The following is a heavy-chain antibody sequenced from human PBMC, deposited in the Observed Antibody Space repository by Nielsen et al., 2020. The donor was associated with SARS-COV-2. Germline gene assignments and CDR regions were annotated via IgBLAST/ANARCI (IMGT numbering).Heavy chain of an antibody. J-gene: IGHJ5*02. Sequence: SETLSLTCTVSGGSISSYYWSWIRQPPGKGLEWIGYIYYSGSTNYNPSLKSRVTISVDTSKNQFSLKLSSVTAADTAVYYCARDLRLPRPWFDPWGQGTLVTVSS. CDR3: ARDLRLPRPWFDP. CDR1: GGSISSYY. V-gene: IGHV4-59*12. CDR2: IYYSGST. D-gene: IGHD6-25*01.